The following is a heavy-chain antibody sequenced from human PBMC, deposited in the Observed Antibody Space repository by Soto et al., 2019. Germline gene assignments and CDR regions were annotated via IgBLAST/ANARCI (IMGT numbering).Heavy chain of an antibody. J-gene: IGHJ6*02. V-gene: IGHV3-30*18. D-gene: IGHD2-2*01. CDR2: ISYDGSNK. CDR3: AKDGYEVVPADKAPPPPAYYYGMDV. CDR1: GFTFSSYG. Sequence: GGSLRLSCAASGFTFSSYGMHWVRQAPGKGLEWVAVISYDGSNKYYADSVKGRFTISRDNSKNTLYLQMNSLRAEDTAVYYCAKDGYEVVPADKAPPPPAYYYGMDVWGQGTTVTVSS.